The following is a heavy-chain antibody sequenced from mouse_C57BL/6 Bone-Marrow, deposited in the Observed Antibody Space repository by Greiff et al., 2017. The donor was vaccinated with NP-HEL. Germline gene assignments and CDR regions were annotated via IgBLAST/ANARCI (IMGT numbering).Heavy chain of an antibody. Sequence: EVQLQQSGPVLVKPGASVKMSCKASGYTFTDYYMNWVKQSHGKSLEWIGVINPYNGGTSYNQKFKGKATLTVDKSSSTAYMELNSLTSEDSAVYYCARKGGATVVAPYYFDYWGQGTTLTVSS. D-gene: IGHD1-1*01. CDR1: GYTFTDYY. J-gene: IGHJ2*01. CDR3: ARKGGATVVAPYYFDY. V-gene: IGHV1-19*01. CDR2: INPYNGGT.